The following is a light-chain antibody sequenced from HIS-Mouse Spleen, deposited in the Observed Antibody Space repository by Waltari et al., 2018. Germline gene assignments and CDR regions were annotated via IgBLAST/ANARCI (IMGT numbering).Light chain of an antibody. V-gene: IGLV1-44*01. J-gene: IGLJ3*02. CDR1: SSNIGSNT. CDR3: AAWDDSLNGWV. Sequence: QSVLTQPPSASGTPGQRGTISCSGSSSNIGSNTVNWYQQLPGKAPKPPIYSNNPRPSGVPDRFSGSKSGTSASLAISWLQSEDEADYYCAAWDDSLNGWVFGGGTKLTVL. CDR2: SNN.